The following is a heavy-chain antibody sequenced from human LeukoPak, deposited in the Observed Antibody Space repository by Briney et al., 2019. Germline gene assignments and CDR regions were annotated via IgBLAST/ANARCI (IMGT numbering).Heavy chain of an antibody. CDR2: IKTDGSTT. D-gene: IGHD2-2*01. V-gene: IGHV3-74*01. J-gene: IGHJ3*02. CDR1: GFTFSSSW. Sequence: PGGSLRLSCAVSGFTFSSSWMHWVRQAPGKGLVWVSHIKTDGSTTAYADSVKGRFTISRDNSKNTLYLQMNSLRAEDTAVYYCAKEQGTSPHDAFDIWGQGTMVTVSS. CDR3: AKEQGTSPHDAFDI.